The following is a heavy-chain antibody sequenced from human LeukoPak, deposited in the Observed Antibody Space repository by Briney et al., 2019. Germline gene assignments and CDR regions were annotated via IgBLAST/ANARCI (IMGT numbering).Heavy chain of an antibody. J-gene: IGHJ5*02. CDR2: IYYSGST. CDR1: GGSISSYY. D-gene: IGHD1-26*01. Sequence: PSETLSLTCTVSGGSISSYYWSWIRQPPGKGLEWIGYIYYSGSTNYNPSLKSRVTISVDTSKNQFSLKLSSVTAADTAVYYCARASGSYSFRRFDPWGQGTLVTVSS. CDR3: ARASGSYSFRRFDP. V-gene: IGHV4-59*08.